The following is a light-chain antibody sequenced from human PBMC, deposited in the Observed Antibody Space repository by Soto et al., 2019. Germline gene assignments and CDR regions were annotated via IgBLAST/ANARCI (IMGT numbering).Light chain of an antibody. CDR2: GAS. V-gene: IGKV1-9*01. CDR3: QQLNSYPLT. J-gene: IGKJ4*01. CDR1: QAISRS. Sequence: DIQLPQYPSFLPASVGDKVTITCRASQAISRSLAWYQQNPGKAPKLLIYGASTLQSGVPSRFSGSGSGTDFTLTICSLQPEHFSTYYCQQLNSYPLTFGGGAKVEMK.